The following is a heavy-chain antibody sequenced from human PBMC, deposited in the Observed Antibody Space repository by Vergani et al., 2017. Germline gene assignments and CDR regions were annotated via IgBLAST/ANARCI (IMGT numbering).Heavy chain of an antibody. Sequence: EVQLLESGGGLVQPGGSLRLSCAASGFTFSSYAMSWVRQAPGKGLGWVSAISGSGGSTYYADSVKGRFTISRDNSKNTLYLQMNSLRAEDTAVYYCAKVRPDYYDSSGARLFDYWGQGTLVTVSS. CDR1: GFTFSSYA. CDR3: AKVRPDYYDSSGARLFDY. D-gene: IGHD3-22*01. V-gene: IGHV3-23*01. CDR2: ISGSGGST. J-gene: IGHJ4*02.